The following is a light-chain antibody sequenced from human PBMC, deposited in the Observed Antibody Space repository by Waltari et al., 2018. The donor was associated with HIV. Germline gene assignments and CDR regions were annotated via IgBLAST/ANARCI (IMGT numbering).Light chain of an antibody. CDR3: NSYASDDTVV. CDR2: RVT. CDR1: TRNIGFFNL. J-gene: IGLJ2*01. Sequence: QSALTQPDSVSGSPGQSLTISCTGTTRNIGFFNLVSLYRHYQGKAPQPIIYRVTSRPSGISSRFSGSKSGNTASLTISGLQVDDEADYYCNSYASDDTVVFGGGTKLTVL. V-gene: IGLV2-14*01.